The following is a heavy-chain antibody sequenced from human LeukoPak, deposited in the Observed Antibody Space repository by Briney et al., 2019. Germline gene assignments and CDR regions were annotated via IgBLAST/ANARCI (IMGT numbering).Heavy chain of an antibody. V-gene: IGHV4-39*01. J-gene: IGHJ4*02. Sequence: SETLSLTCTISGGSIGSGSYYWGWIRQPPGEGLEWIGNIYYTGRTYYNPSLESRVTISVDTPKNQFSLKLSSVTAADTAVYYCARGTGSLGSVVGCWGQGTLVTVSS. CDR3: ARGTGSLGSVVGC. CDR2: IYYTGRT. D-gene: IGHD3-10*01. CDR1: GGSIGSGSYY.